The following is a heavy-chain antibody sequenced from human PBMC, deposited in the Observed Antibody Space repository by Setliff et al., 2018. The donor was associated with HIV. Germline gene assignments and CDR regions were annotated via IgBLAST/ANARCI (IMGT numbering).Heavy chain of an antibody. J-gene: IGHJ4*02. CDR2: IYYSGST. V-gene: IGHV4-59*01. CDR3: ARVISSWSAYYIDY. D-gene: IGHD3-3*01. Sequence: KPSETLSLTCTVSGGSISSYYWSWIRQPPGKGLEWIGYIYYSGSTNYNPSLKSRVTISVDTSKNQFSLKLSSVTAADTAVYYCARVISSWSAYYIDYWGQGTLVTVTS. CDR1: GGSISSYY.